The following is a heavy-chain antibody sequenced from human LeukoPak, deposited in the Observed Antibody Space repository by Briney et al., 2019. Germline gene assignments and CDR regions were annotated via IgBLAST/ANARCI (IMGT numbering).Heavy chain of an antibody. V-gene: IGHV1-2*02. CDR3: ARDRMSIAARGAQGNFDY. CDR2: INPNSGGT. D-gene: IGHD6-6*01. Sequence: ASVKVSCKASGYTFTGYYMHWVRQAPGQGLEWMGWINPNSGGTNYAQKLQGRVTMTTDTSTSTAYMELRSLRSDDTAVYYCARDRMSIAARGAQGNFDYWGQGTLVTVSS. J-gene: IGHJ4*02. CDR1: GYTFTGYY.